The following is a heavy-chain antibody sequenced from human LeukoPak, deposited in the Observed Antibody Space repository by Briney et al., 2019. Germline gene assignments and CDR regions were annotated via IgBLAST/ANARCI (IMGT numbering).Heavy chain of an antibody. V-gene: IGHV3-23*01. J-gene: IGHJ4*02. Sequence: SGGSLRLSCAASGFTFSSYVMSWVRQAPGKGLEWVSAISGSGGNTYYADSVKGRFTISRDNSKNTLYLQMNSLRAEDTAVYYCVRRGYSYQSPRLDSWGQGTLVTVSS. CDR1: GFTFSSYV. CDR2: ISGSGGNT. CDR3: VRRGYSYQSPRLDS. D-gene: IGHD5-18*01.